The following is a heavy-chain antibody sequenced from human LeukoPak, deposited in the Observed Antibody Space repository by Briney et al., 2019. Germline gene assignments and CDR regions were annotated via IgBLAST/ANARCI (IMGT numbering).Heavy chain of an antibody. CDR2: IYYSGST. CDR3: ARLGPDAIPDYWYFDL. CDR1: GGSIISHY. Sequence: KTSETLSLTCTVSGGSIISHYWSWIRQPPGSGLEWIAYIYYSGSTNYNPSLKSRVTISGDTSKNQFSLKLTSVTAADTAVYYCARLGPDAIPDYWYFDLWGRGTLVSVSS. V-gene: IGHV4-59*11. D-gene: IGHD2-2*02. J-gene: IGHJ2*01.